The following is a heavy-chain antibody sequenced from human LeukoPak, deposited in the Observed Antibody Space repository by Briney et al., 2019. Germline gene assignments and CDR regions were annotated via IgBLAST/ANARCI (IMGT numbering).Heavy chain of an antibody. V-gene: IGHV5-10-1*01. CDR1: GYSFTNFW. Sequence: GESLKISCKGSGYSFTNFWISWVRQMPGKGLEWMGTIDPSDPYTNYSPSFQGHVTISADKSITTTYLQWSSLKASDIAMYYCTRQHSGYDSDFDYWGQGTLVTVSS. J-gene: IGHJ4*02. CDR2: IDPSDPYT. D-gene: IGHD5-12*01. CDR3: TRQHSGYDSDFDY.